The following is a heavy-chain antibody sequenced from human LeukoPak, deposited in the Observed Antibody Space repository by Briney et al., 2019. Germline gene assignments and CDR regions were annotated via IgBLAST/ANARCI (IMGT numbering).Heavy chain of an antibody. CDR1: GGSTSSYY. CDR2: IYYSGST. V-gene: IGHV4-59*01. D-gene: IGHD6-19*01. Sequence: PSETLSLTCTVSGGSTSSYYWSWIRQPPGKGLEWIGYIYYSGSTNYNPSLKSRVTISVDTSKNQFSLKLSSVTAADTAVYYCARAGYSSGPFDYWGQGTLVTVSS. CDR3: ARAGYSSGPFDY. J-gene: IGHJ4*02.